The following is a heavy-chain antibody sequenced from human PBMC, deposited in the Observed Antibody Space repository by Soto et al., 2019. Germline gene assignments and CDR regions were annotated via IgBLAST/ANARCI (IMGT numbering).Heavy chain of an antibody. V-gene: IGHV4-4*07. D-gene: IGHD3-3*01. CDR3: ARGQRFSDWFDP. CDR2: IYTSGST. J-gene: IGHJ5*02. CDR1: GGSISSYY. Sequence: SETLSLTCTVSGGSISSYYWSWIRQPAGKGLEWIGRIYTSGSTNYNPSLKSRVTMSVNTSKNQFSLKLSSVTAADTAVYYCARGQRFSDWFDPWGQGTLVTVSS.